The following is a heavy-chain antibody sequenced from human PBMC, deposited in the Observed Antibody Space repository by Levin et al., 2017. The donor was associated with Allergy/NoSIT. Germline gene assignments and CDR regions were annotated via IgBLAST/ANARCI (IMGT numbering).Heavy chain of an antibody. CDR2: ISGNSGTI. D-gene: IGHD2-2*01. CDR3: ARDPDNCDTVCYAPLHY. Sequence: GESLKISCAASGFTFSSHSMNWVRQAPGKGLEWLSYISGNSGTIHYADSVKGRFTSSRDNAKNSLYLQMNSLSDEDTAVYYCARDPDNCDTVCYAPLHYWGQGTLVTVSS. V-gene: IGHV3-48*02. CDR1: GFTFSSHS. J-gene: IGHJ4*02.